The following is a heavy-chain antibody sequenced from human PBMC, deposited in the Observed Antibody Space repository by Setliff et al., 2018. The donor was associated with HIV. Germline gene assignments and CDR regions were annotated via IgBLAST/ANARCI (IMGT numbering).Heavy chain of an antibody. CDR3: ARDQGWVTMVRGEDAFDI. J-gene: IGHJ3*02. CDR2: INPNSGGT. CDR1: GYRFTDFY. D-gene: IGHD3-10*01. Sequence: ASVKVSCKTFGYRFTDFYVNWVRQAPGQGLEWMGRINPNSGGTNYAQKFQGRVTMTRDTSISTAYMELSRLRSDDTAVYYCARDQGWVTMVRGEDAFDIWGQGTMVTVSS. V-gene: IGHV1-2*06.